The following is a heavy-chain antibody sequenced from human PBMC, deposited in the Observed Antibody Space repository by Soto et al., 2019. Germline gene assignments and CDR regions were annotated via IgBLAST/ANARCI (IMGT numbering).Heavy chain of an antibody. J-gene: IGHJ3*02. CDR3: ARGSTPDIPPDAFDI. Sequence: SGFTFSSYAMSWVRQAPGKGLEWVSAISGSGGSTYYADSVKGRFTISRDNARNSLYLQMNNLRADDTAVYYCARGSTPDIPPDAFDIWGQGTMVTVSS. V-gene: IGHV3-23*01. CDR1: GFTFSSYA. D-gene: IGHD2-2*01. CDR2: ISGSGGST.